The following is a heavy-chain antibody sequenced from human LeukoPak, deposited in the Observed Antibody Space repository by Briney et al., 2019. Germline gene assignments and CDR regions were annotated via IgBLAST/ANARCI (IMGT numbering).Heavy chain of an antibody. V-gene: IGHV1-2*02. D-gene: IGHD6-6*01. CDR1: GYIFSDYY. J-gene: IGHJ1*01. CDR2: INPKSGDT. Sequence: GASVKVSCKASGYIFSDYYIHWVRQAPGQGLEWMGSINPKSGDTNYAQKFQGRVTMTRDTSITTSYMELSRLRSEDTAVYYCARRGSSSSEYFQRWGQGTLVTVSS. CDR3: ARRGSSSSEYFQR.